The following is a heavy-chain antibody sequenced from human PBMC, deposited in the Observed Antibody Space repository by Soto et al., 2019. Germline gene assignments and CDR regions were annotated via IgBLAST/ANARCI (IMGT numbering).Heavy chain of an antibody. D-gene: IGHD6-19*01. CDR1: GDSISSLY. CDR3: ARSLWDSSGWKTDY. CDR2: IYYSGSI. Sequence: SETLSLTCAVSGDSISSLYWSWIRQLPGKGLEWIGYIYYSGSINYNPSLKSRVTIPVDTSKNQFSLKLSSVTAADTAVYYCARSLWDSSGWKTDYWGQRTPVPVSS. J-gene: IGHJ4*02. V-gene: IGHV4-59*01.